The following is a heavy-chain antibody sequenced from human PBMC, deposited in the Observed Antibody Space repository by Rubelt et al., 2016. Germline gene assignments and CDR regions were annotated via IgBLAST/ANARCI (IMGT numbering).Heavy chain of an antibody. CDR1: GFTFSSYA. Sequence: EVQLLESGGGLVQPGGSLRLSCAASGFTFSSYAMSWVRQAPGKGLEWVSAISGSGGSTYYADSVKGRFTISRDNAKNTLDLQMNGLRAEDTAVYYCAKVGGGRVGAFDYWGQGTLVTVSS. CDR2: ISGSGGST. J-gene: IGHJ4*02. CDR3: AKVGGGRVGAFDY. V-gene: IGHV3-23*01. D-gene: IGHD1-26*01.